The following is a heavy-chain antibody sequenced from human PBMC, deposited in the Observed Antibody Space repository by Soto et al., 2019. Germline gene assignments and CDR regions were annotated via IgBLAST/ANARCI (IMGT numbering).Heavy chain of an antibody. V-gene: IGHV3-23*01. D-gene: IGHD3-16*02. CDR1: GFTFSSYA. J-gene: IGHJ4*02. CDR2: ISGSGGST. CDR3: AKDHRMITFGGVIVDFDY. Sequence: GGSLRLSCAASGFTFSSYAMSWVRQAPGKGLEWVSAISGSGGSTYYADSVKGRFTISRDNSKNTLYLQMNSLRAEDTAVYYCAKDHRMITFGGVIVDFDYWGQGTLVTVSS.